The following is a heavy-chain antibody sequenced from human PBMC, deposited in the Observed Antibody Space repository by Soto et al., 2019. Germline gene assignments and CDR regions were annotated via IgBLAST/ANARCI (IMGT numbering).Heavy chain of an antibody. CDR2: IKTKTQGETT. CDR1: GFTISSAW. J-gene: IGHJ4*02. D-gene: IGHD1-26*01. CDR3: TTGSVEGY. Sequence: EVQLVESGGGLVKPGESLRLSCAVSGFTISSAWMNWVRQAPGKGLEWVGRIKTKTQGETTDYAAPVKGRFTISRDDCENTLSLQMNSLKIEDTAVYYCTTGSVEGYWGQGTLVTVSS. V-gene: IGHV3-15*07.